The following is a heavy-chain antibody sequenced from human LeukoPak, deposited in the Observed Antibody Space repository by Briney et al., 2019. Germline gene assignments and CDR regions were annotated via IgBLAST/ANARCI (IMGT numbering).Heavy chain of an antibody. CDR1: GGSISSYY. CDR3: TRAPDSVEWFDP. D-gene: IGHD5/OR15-5a*01. V-gene: IGHV4-59*05. CDR2: IYYSGST. J-gene: IGHJ5*02. Sequence: PSETLSLTCTVSGGSISSYYWSWIRQPPGKGLEWIGSIYYSGSTYYKPSLKSRVTISVDTSKNQFSLKLTSVTAADTAVYYCTRAPDSVEWFDPWGQGTPVTVSS.